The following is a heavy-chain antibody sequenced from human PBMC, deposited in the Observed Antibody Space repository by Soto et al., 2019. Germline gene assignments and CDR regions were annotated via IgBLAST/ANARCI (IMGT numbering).Heavy chain of an antibody. CDR1: GGTFGSQG. V-gene: IGHV1-69*13. Sequence: SVKVSCKASGGTFGSQGIAWVRQAPGQGLEWMGGFIAMLGTPTYAKKVQGRATISADESLTSSYLGLRSLRSEDTGVYFCARGAMANFDYWGQGTVVTVSS. D-gene: IGHD5-18*01. CDR2: FIAMLGTP. CDR3: ARGAMANFDY. J-gene: IGHJ4*02.